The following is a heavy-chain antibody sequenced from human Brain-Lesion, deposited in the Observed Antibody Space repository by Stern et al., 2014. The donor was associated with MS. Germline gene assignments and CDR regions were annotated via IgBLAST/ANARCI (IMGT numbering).Heavy chain of an antibody. Sequence: EVQLVESGGDPVKPGGSLTLSCVVSGFPFSRFSMNWVRQAPGKGLEWVSYISKTGDFIYYADSVKGRFTISRDNAKKSLYLQMNNLRGEDTAIYYCARVTNSGVGDASDFWGQGTLVSVSS. J-gene: IGHJ3*01. CDR2: ISKTGDFI. D-gene: IGHD3-3*01. V-gene: IGHV3-21*01. CDR1: GFPFSRFS. CDR3: ARVTNSGVGDASDF.